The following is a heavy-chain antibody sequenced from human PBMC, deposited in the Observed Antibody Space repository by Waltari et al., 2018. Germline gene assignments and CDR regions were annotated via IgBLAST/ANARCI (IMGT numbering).Heavy chain of an antibody. Sequence: QLQLQESGPGLVKPSETLSLNCTVSGASITTYNYYWGWIRQSPDKGLEWIGHFSSTGFTHYHPSLKSRTTISRDTSKNQFSLTLSSVTAADTAMYYCARDGGGDYADFWGQGTRVTVSS. D-gene: IGHD4-17*01. V-gene: IGHV4-39*07. CDR1: GASITTYNYY. J-gene: IGHJ4*02. CDR3: ARDGGGDYADF. CDR2: FSSTGFT.